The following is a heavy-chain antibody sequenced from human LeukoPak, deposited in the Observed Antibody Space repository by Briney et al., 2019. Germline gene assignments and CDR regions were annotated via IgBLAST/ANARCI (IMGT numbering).Heavy chain of an antibody. J-gene: IGHJ3*02. D-gene: IGHD3-9*01. CDR3: ARTLRGVVLRYFDTGSGDAFDI. V-gene: IGHV4-59*01. Sequence: TSETLSLTCTVSGGSISSYYWSWIRQPPGKGLEWIGYIYYSGSTNYDPSLKSRVTISVDTSKNQFSLKLSSVTAADTAVYYCARTLRGVVLRYFDTGSGDAFDIWGQGTMVTVSS. CDR2: IYYSGST. CDR1: GGSISSYY.